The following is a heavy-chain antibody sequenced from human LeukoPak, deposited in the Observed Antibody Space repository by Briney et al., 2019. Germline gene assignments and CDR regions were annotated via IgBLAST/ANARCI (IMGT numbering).Heavy chain of an antibody. CDR2: ISRSGGDT. D-gene: IGHD6-19*01. V-gene: IGHV3-23*01. J-gene: IGHJ4*02. Sequence: GGSLRLSCEASGFIFSSYAMTWVRQGPGKGLEWVSAISRSGGDTHYADSVKGRFTISRDNSKTTLYLQMNSLRAEDTAIYYCAKAYSSDWSHIRHFDYWGQGTLVTVSS. CDR3: AKAYSSDWSHIRHFDY. CDR1: GFIFSSYA.